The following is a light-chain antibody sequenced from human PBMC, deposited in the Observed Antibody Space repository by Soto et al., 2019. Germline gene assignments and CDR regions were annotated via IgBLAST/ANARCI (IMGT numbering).Light chain of an antibody. V-gene: IGKV3-15*01. CDR2: GAS. CDR1: QSVSNN. Sequence: EIVLTQSPATLSLSPGERATLSCRASQSVSNNYLAWYQQKPGQAPRLLIYGASTRDTGIPARFSGSGSGTEFTLTISSLQSEDFAVYHCQQYNKWPPTFGQGTKVDIK. CDR3: QQYNKWPPT. J-gene: IGKJ1*01.